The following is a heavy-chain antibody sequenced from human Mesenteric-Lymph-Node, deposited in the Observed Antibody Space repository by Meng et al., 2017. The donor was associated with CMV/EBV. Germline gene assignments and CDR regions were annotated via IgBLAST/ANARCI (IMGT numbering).Heavy chain of an antibody. CDR2: IYYSGST. CDR1: GGSISSGGYY. D-gene: IGHD2-21*01. V-gene: IGHV4-31*03. CDR3: ARGGDWVDY. J-gene: IGHJ4*02. Sequence: LTCPVSGGSISSGGYYWSWIRLHPGKGLEWIGYIYYSGSTNYNPSLKSRLTMSVDTSKNQFSLKLSSVTAADTAVYYCARGGDWVDYWGQGTLVTVSS.